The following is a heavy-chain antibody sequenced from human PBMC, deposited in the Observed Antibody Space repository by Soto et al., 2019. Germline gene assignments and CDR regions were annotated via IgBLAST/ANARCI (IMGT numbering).Heavy chain of an antibody. Sequence: SETLSLTCTVSGGSISSYYWIWIRQPPGKGLEWIGYIYYSGSTNYNPSLKSRVTISVDTSKNQFSLKLSSVTAADTAVYYCARLATTWYFDYWGQGTLVTVSS. D-gene: IGHD4-17*01. CDR2: IYYSGST. CDR1: GGSISSYY. J-gene: IGHJ4*02. V-gene: IGHV4-59*08. CDR3: ARLATTWYFDY.